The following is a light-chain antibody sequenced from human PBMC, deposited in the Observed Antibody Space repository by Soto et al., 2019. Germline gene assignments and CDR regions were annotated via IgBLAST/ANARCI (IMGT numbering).Light chain of an antibody. Sequence: EIVLTQSPGTLSLSPGDRVTLSCRASQSVSTNYFSWYQQKPGQAPRLLIYRTSRRAVGIPDRFSGSGSGTDFTLNISRLEPEDFAMYYCQQYGDFNSPRYSFGQGTRLEI. CDR2: RTS. CDR3: QQYGDFNSPRYS. J-gene: IGKJ2*03. V-gene: IGKV3-20*01. CDR1: QSVSTNY.